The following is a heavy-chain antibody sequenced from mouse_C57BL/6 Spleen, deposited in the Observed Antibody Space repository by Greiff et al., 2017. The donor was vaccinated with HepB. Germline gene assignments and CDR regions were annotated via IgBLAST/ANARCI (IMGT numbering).Heavy chain of an antibody. CDR1: GFTFSSYA. CDR2: ISDGGSYT. D-gene: IGHD1-1*01. J-gene: IGHJ1*03. V-gene: IGHV5-4*01. CDR3: ARDPHYYGSSFGV. Sequence: EVKLMESGGGLVKPGGSLKLSCAASGFTFSSYAMSWVRQTPKKRLEWVATISDGGSYTYYPDNVKGRFTISRDNAKNNLYLQMSHLKSEDTAMYYCARDPHYYGSSFGVWGTGTTVTVSS.